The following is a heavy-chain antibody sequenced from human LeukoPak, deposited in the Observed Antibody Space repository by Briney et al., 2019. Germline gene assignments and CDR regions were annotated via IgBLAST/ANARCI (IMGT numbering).Heavy chain of an antibody. D-gene: IGHD4-11*01. CDR2: INHSGST. J-gene: IGHJ4*02. CDR3: ARDVGELDYSNYVRAHYFDY. Sequence: SETLSLTCAVYGGSFSGYYWSWIRQPPGKRLEWIGEINHSGSTNYNPSLKSRVTISVDTSKNQFSLKLSSVTAADTAVYYCARDVGELDYSNYVRAHYFDYWGQGTLVTVSS. V-gene: IGHV4-34*01. CDR1: GGSFSGYY.